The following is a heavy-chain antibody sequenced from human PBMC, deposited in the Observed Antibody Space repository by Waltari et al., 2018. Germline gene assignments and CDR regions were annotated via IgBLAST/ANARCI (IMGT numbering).Heavy chain of an antibody. V-gene: IGHV4-34*01. D-gene: IGHD6-13*01. CDR1: GGSFSGYY. J-gene: IGHJ5*02. Sequence: QVQLQQWGAGLLKPSETLSLTCAVYGGSFSGYYWRWIRQPPGKGLEWIGEINHSGSTNYNPSLKSRVTISVDTSKNQFSLKLSSVTAADTAVYYCALNPGIAAAGGGGNWFDPWGQGTLVTVSS. CDR3: ALNPGIAAAGGGGNWFDP. CDR2: INHSGST.